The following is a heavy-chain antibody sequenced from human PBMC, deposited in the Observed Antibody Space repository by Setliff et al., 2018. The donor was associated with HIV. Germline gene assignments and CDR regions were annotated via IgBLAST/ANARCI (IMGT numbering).Heavy chain of an antibody. CDR3: ARCRLNGGFNL. CDR2: INHSEDT. J-gene: IGHJ5*02. V-gene: IGHV4-34*01. CDR1: GGSFSGHQ. D-gene: IGHD7-27*01. Sequence: PSETLSLTCAVYGGSFSGHQWSWIRQPPGKGLEWIGEINHSEDTNYNSFLKSRVTISLDMSKNQFSLKLSSVTAADTAVYYCARCRLNGGFNLWGQRTLVTVSS.